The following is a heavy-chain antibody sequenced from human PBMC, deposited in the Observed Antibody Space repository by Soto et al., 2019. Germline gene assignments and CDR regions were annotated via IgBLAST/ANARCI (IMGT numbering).Heavy chain of an antibody. CDR3: ARDHRRAFYGKGQFYF. Sequence: DVQLVESGGGLVQPGGSLRLSCAASGFIFSNYDMNWVRQAPGKGLEWVSYIGSSGAAIYYADSVKGRFTISRDNAKNSLYLQMNSLRDEDTAVYYCARDHRRAFYGKGQFYFWCQGILVTVSS. D-gene: IGHD3-16*01. CDR2: IGSSGAAI. V-gene: IGHV3-48*02. J-gene: IGHJ4*02. CDR1: GFIFSNYD.